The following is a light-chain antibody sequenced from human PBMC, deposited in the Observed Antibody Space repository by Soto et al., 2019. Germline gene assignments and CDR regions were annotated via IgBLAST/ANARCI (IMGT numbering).Light chain of an antibody. CDR3: HQTYITPWM. V-gene: IGKV1-39*01. J-gene: IGKJ1*01. CDR2: AAS. CDR1: QSISTY. Sequence: DIQMTQSPSSLSASVGDRVTITCRASQSISTYLNWYQQKPGKAPKLLIYAASSLESGVPSRFTVSGSGTDFTLTISSLQPEDFATYFCHQTYITPWMFGQGTKVDIK.